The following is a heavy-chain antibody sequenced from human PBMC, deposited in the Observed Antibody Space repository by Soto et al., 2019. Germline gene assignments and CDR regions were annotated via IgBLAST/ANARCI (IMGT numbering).Heavy chain of an antibody. CDR1: GFTFSSFV. V-gene: IGHV3-33*01. Sequence: PGGSLRLSCATSGFTFSSFVMHWVRQAPGKGLEWVALIWYDGSKEYYADSVKGRFTISRDNAKNTLYLQMNSLRAEDTAVYYCARVHYYDSSGYPIGYFDYWGQGTLVTVSS. D-gene: IGHD3-22*01. J-gene: IGHJ4*02. CDR3: ARVHYYDSSGYPIGYFDY. CDR2: IWYDGSKE.